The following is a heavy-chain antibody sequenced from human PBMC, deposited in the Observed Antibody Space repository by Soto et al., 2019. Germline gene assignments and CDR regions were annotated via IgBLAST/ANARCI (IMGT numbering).Heavy chain of an antibody. D-gene: IGHD3-22*01. V-gene: IGHV3-30-3*01. CDR2: VTSDGSNK. CDR1: GFTFSTYA. Sequence: GSLRLSCAASGFTFSTYALHWVRQAPGKGLEWVATVTSDGSNKYHADSVEGRFTISRDDSKNTLYLQLNSLRAEDTAVYYCGRITLKTSVDTFDFWGQGTMVTVSS. J-gene: IGHJ3*01. CDR3: GRITLKTSVDTFDF.